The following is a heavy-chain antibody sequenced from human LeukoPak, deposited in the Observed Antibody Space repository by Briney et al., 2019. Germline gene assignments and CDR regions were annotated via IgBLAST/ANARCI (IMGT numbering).Heavy chain of an antibody. J-gene: IGHJ5*02. Sequence: SETLSLTCNVSGGSISSYYWSWIRQPAGKGLEWIGRIYSSGSTNYNPSLKSRVTISVDTSKNQFSLKLSSVTAADTAVYYCARGLTFGYSSGWYKPWGQGTLVTVSS. CDR1: GGSISSYY. CDR2: IYSSGST. D-gene: IGHD6-19*01. CDR3: ARGLTFGYSSGWYKP. V-gene: IGHV4-4*07.